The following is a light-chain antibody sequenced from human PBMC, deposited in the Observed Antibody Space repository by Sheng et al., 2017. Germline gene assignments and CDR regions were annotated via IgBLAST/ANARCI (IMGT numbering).Light chain of an antibody. CDR2: DAS. V-gene: IGKV3-11*01. Sequence: EIIMTQSPVTLSVSPGERATLSCRASQSVSSNLAWYQQKPGQAPRLLIYDASNRATGIPARFSGSGSGTDFTLTISRLEPEDFAVYYCQQRSNWPITFGQGTRLEIK. CDR1: QSVSSN. CDR3: QQRSNWPIT. J-gene: IGKJ5*01.